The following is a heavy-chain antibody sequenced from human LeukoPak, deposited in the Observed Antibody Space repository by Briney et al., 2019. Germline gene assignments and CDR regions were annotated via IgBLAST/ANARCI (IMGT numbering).Heavy chain of an antibody. V-gene: IGHV3-48*03. Sequence: PGRSLRLSCAASGFTFSVYEMQWIRQAPGKGLEWVSYITQNGGNIYYAPSVRDRFTISYDAAENSVYLQMNSLRAEDSGLYYCARGRILRSESFFGLWGQGTLVTVSS. CDR1: GFTFSVYE. CDR3: ARGRILRSESFFGL. CDR2: ITQNGGNI. J-gene: IGHJ4*02.